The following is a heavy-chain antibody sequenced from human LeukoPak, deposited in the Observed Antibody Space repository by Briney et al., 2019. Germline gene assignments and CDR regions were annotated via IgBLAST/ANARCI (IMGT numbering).Heavy chain of an antibody. Sequence: GASVKVSCKASGGTFSSYATSWVRQAPGQGLEWMGRIIPIFGTANYAQKFQGRVTITTDESTSTAYMELSSLRSEDTAVYYCARDRDTAMDYYYYMDVWGKGTTVTVSS. J-gene: IGHJ6*03. CDR3: ARDRDTAMDYYYYMDV. D-gene: IGHD5-18*01. V-gene: IGHV1-69*05. CDR2: IIPIFGTA. CDR1: GGTFSSYA.